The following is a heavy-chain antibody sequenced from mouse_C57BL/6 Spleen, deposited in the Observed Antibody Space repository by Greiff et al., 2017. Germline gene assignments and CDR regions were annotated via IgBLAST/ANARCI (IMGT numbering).Heavy chain of an antibody. CDR1: GYTFTSYW. V-gene: IGHV1-64*01. CDR3: ARSKYARDY. CDR2: IHPNSGST. J-gene: IGHJ4*01. Sequence: QVQLQQPGAELVKPGASVKLSCKASGYTFTSYWMHWVKQRPGQGLEWLGMIHPNSGSTNYNEKFKSKATLTVDTSSSPAYMQLSSLTSEDSAVYYCARSKYARDYWGQGTSVTVSS.